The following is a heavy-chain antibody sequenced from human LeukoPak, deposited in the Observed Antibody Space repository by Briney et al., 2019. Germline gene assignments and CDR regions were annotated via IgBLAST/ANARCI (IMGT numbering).Heavy chain of an antibody. CDR3: ARYRLSDSPINWFDP. D-gene: IGHD3-22*01. Sequence: ASVKVSCKTSGYTFTNYGITWVRQAPGQGLEWMGWISVYSGYTDYAQNLQGRVTMTTDKSTTAAFMELRGLTSDDTAIYYCARYRLSDSPINWFDPWGQGTLVTVSS. J-gene: IGHJ5*02. V-gene: IGHV1-18*01. CDR2: ISVYSGYT. CDR1: GYTFTNYG.